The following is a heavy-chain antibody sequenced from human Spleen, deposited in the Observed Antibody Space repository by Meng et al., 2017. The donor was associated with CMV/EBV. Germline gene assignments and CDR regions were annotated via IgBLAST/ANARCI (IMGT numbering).Heavy chain of an antibody. D-gene: IGHD6-19*01. J-gene: IGHJ4*02. V-gene: IGHV4-59*02. CDR3: ARLGIAVAGADDY. Sequence: GSLRLSCTVSNGSVTSFSWTLIRQSRGKGLEWIGNILYRGTTNYNPSLNGRVTISVDTSKNQISLKLSSVTAADTAVYYCARLGIAVAGADDYWGQGTLVTVSS. CDR1: NGSVTSFS. CDR2: ILYRGTT.